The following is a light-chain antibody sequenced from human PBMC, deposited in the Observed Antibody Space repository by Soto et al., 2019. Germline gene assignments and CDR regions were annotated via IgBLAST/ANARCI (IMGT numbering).Light chain of an antibody. Sequence: QSALTQPASVSGSPAQSITISCTGSSSDVGGSGLVSWYQFHPGKAPKLLIFEGFKRPSGVSNRFSGSKSGSTASLTISGLQAEDEADYYCCSYEGRSTWDVVFGGGTKLTVL. J-gene: IGLJ2*01. V-gene: IGLV2-23*01. CDR2: EGF. CDR1: SSDVGGSGL. CDR3: CSYEGRSTWDVV.